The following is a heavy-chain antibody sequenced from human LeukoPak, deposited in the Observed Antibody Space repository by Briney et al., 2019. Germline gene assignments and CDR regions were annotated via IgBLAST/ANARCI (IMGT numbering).Heavy chain of an antibody. J-gene: IGHJ4*02. D-gene: IGHD6-19*01. CDR2: ISAYNGNT. CDR3: ARSEQWLVRLDY. Sequence: ASVKVSCKTSDYTLTSYGISSVRQTPGQGLEWMGWISAYNGNTNYAQKLQGRVTVTTDTSTSTAYMELRSLRADDTAVYYCARSEQWLVRLDYWGQGTLVTVSS. CDR1: DYTLTSYG. V-gene: IGHV1-18*01.